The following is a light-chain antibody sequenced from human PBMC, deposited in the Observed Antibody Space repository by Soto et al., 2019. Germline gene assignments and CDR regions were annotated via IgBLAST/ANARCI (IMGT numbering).Light chain of an antibody. CDR1: TSDVGLYNY. J-gene: IGLJ2*01. CDR2: EVS. Sequence: QSVLTQPASVSGSPGQSITISCTGTTSDVGLYNYVSWYQQHPGKAPKLMISEVSNRPSGVSNRFSGSKSGNTASLTISGVQAEDEADYYCSSYTSSDTLVFGAGTKVTVL. V-gene: IGLV2-14*01. CDR3: SSYTSSDTLV.